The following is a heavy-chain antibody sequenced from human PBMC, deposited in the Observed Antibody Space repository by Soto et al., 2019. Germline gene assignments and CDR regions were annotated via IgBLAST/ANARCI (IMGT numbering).Heavy chain of an antibody. CDR2: ISAYNGNT. D-gene: IGHD2-21*02. CDR1: GYTFTGYY. V-gene: IGHV1-18*04. Sequence: EASVKVSCKASGYTFTGYYMHWVRQAPGQGLEWMGWISAYNGNTNYAQKLQGRVTMTTDTSTSTAYMELRSLRSDDTAVYYCVSWTATKAFYGMDVWGQGTTVTVSS. J-gene: IGHJ6*02. CDR3: VSWTATKAFYGMDV.